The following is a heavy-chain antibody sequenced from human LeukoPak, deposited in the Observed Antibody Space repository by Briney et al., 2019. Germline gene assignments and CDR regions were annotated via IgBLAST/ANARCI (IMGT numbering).Heavy chain of an antibody. J-gene: IGHJ4*02. Sequence: GGSLRLSCAASGFTFSSYSMNWVRQAPGKGLEWVSSISNSSSYIYYADSVKGRFTISRDNSKNTLYLQMNSLRAEDTAVYYCAKDGDAYYYDSSGYYREYYFDYWGRGTLVTVSS. CDR2: ISNSSSYI. V-gene: IGHV3-21*01. CDR3: AKDGDAYYYDSSGYYREYYFDY. CDR1: GFTFSSYS. D-gene: IGHD3-22*01.